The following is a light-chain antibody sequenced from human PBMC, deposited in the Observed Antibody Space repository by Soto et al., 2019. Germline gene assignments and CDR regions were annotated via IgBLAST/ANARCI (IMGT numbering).Light chain of an antibody. V-gene: IGKV3-20*01. CDR3: QQYGSSPPIT. CDR1: QSVSSSY. J-gene: IGKJ5*01. Sequence: EIVLTQSRGTLSKSQGERATLSCRASQSVSSSYLAWYQQKPGQAPRLLIYGASSRATGIPDRFSGSGSGTDFTLTISRLESEDFAVYYCQQYGSSPPITFGQGTRLEIK. CDR2: GAS.